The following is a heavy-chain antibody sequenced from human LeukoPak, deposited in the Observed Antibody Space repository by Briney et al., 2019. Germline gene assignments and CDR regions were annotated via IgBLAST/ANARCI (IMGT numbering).Heavy chain of an antibody. CDR2: IFHSGST. J-gene: IGHJ6*03. V-gene: IGHV4-4*02. CDR3: ARGVNERWLRNYYYYMDV. Sequence: PSETLSLTCTVSGASIFSSNWWSWVRQPPGKGLEWIGQIFHSGSTSYSPSLKSRVTISVDKSKNQFSLKLSSVTAADTAVYYCARGVNERWLRNYYYYMDVWGKGTTVTVSS. D-gene: IGHD5-24*01. CDR1: GASIFSSNW.